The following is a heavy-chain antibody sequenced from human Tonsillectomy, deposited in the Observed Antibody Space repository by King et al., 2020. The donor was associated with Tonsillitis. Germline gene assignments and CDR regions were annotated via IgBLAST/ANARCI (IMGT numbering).Heavy chain of an antibody. CDR3: ARERLYSSGWGIDY. J-gene: IGHJ4*02. Sequence: QVQLVESGGGVVQPGGSLRLSCASSGFDFSSYGMHWVRQAPGKGLQWVAVISFDARRDNYAESVKGRFTISRDNSEKTLYLQMNSLRAEDTAVYYCARERLYSSGWGIDYWGQGSLVTVSS. D-gene: IGHD6-19*01. CDR1: GFDFSSYG. CDR2: ISFDARRD. V-gene: IGHV3-33*05.